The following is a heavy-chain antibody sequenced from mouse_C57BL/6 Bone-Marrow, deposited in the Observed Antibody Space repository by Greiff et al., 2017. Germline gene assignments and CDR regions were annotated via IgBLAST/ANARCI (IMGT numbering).Heavy chain of an antibody. CDR3: ARHTRSWFAY. CDR2: ISGGGGNT. CDR1: GFTFSSYT. J-gene: IGHJ3*01. V-gene: IGHV5-9*01. Sequence: EVQLVESGGGLVKPGGSLKLSCAASGFTFSSYTMSWVRQTPEKRLEWVATISGGGGNTYYPDSVKGRFTISRDNAKNTLYLQMSSLRSEDTALYYCARHTRSWFAYWGQGTLVTVSA.